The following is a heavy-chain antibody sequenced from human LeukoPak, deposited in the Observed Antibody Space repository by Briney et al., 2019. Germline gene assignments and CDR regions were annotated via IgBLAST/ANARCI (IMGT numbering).Heavy chain of an antibody. CDR3: AKDAFDI. Sequence: PGRSLRLSCAASGFTFSSYGMHWVRQAPSKGLEWVAVISYDGSNKYYADSVKGRFTISRDISKNTLYLQMNSLRAEDTAVYYCAKDAFDIWGQGTMVTVSS. V-gene: IGHV3-30*18. CDR1: GFTFSSYG. J-gene: IGHJ3*02. CDR2: ISYDGSNK.